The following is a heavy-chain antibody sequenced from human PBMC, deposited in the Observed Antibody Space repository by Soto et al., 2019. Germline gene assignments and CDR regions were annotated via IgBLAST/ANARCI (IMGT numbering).Heavy chain of an antibody. CDR2: IRSKANSYAT. CDR1: GFTFSGSA. D-gene: IGHD3-9*01. CDR3: TRRTGIFDY. V-gene: IGHV3-73*02. Sequence: EVQLVESGGGLVQPGGSLKLSCAASGFTFSGSAMHWVRQASGKGLEWVGRIRSKANSYATAYAASVKGRFTISRDDSKNTAYLQMNSLKTEDTAVYYCTRRTGIFDYWGQGTLVTASS. J-gene: IGHJ4*02.